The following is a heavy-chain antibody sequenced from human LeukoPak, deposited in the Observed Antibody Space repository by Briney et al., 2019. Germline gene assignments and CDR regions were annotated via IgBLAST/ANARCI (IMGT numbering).Heavy chain of an antibody. V-gene: IGHV3-48*01. D-gene: IGHD4-17*01. CDR1: GFTLGSYT. Sequence: GGSLRLSCAASGFTLGSYTMNWVRQAPGKGLEWVSYISSSSSTIQYADSVKGRFTISRDNAENSLYLQMNSLGVEDTAVYYCAKGGNYGDYGDYWGQGTLVTVSS. CDR3: AKGGNYGDYGDY. J-gene: IGHJ4*02. CDR2: ISSSSSTI.